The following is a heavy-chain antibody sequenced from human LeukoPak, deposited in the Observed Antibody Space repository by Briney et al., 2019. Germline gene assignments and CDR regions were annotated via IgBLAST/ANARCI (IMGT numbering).Heavy chain of an antibody. D-gene: IGHD4-17*01. CDR2: IKSKTDGGTT. V-gene: IGHV3-15*01. J-gene: IGHJ4*02. CDR3: TTGYDYGDPGYFDY. Sequence: PGGSLRLSCAASGFTFSNAWMSWVRQAPGKGLERVGRIKSKTDGGTTDYAAPVKGRFTISRDDSKNTLYLQMNSLKTEDTAVYYCTTGYDYGDPGYFDYWGQGTLVTVSS. CDR1: GFTFSNAW.